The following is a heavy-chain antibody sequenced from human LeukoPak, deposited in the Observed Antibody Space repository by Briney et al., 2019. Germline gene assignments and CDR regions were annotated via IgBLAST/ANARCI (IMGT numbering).Heavy chain of an antibody. V-gene: IGHV3-7*01. J-gene: IGHJ4*02. D-gene: IGHD5-24*01. Sequence: PGGSLRLSCAVSGFTFSSHWMSWVRQAPGKGLEWVANTKQDGSETYYVDSVKGRFTISRDNVKNSLFLQMNSLRAEDTAVYYCARDGEMPTIYFDYWGQGTLVTVSS. CDR2: TKQDGSET. CDR1: GFTFSSHW. CDR3: ARDGEMPTIYFDY.